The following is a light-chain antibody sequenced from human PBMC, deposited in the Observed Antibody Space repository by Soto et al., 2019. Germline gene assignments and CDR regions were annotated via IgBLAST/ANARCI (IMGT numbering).Light chain of an antibody. CDR1: QIVSSSY. V-gene: IGKV3-20*01. CDR3: QQYGSSPTT. J-gene: IGKJ4*01. Sequence: ELVLTQSPVHLSLSPCDRATLSCRAIQIVSSSYLARYQQKPGQAPKLLIYGASSMSTGIPARLSGSGSGTEVTLTISRREPEDFAVYYCQQYGSSPTTFGGGTKVEIK. CDR2: GAS.